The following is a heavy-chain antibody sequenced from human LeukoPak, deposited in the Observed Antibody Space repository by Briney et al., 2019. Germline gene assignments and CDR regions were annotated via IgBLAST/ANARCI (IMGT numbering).Heavy chain of an antibody. D-gene: IGHD5-24*01. J-gene: IGHJ3*02. V-gene: IGHV4-34*01. CDR2: IYYSGST. CDR3: ARDRGGRVEMATMGAFDI. CDR1: GGSFSGYY. Sequence: SKTLSLTCAVYGGSFSGYYWSWIRQPPGKGLEWIGSIYYSGSTYYDPSLKSRVTISVDTSKNQFSLKLSSVTAADTAVYYCARDRGGRVEMATMGAFDIWGQGTMVTVSS.